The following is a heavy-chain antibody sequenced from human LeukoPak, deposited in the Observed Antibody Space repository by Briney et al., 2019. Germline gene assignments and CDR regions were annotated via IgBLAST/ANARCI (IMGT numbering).Heavy chain of an antibody. CDR2: ISSSSSTI. J-gene: IGHJ4*02. CDR1: GFTFSSYA. D-gene: IGHD6-13*01. V-gene: IGHV3-48*01. Sequence: LTGGSLRLSCAASGFTFSSYAMNWVRQAPGKGLEWVSYISSSSSTIYYADSVKGRFTISRDNAKNSLYLQMNSLRAEDTAVYYCAPLVLWDYWGQGTLVTVSS. CDR3: APLVLWDY.